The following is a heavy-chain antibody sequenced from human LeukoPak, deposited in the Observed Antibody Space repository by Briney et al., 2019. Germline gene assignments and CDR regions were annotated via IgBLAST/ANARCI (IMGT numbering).Heavy chain of an antibody. Sequence: PGGSLRLSCAASGFTFSSYGMSWVRQAPGKGLEWVSAISGSGGSTYYADSVKGRFTISRDNSKNTLYLQMNSLRAEDTAVYYCAKDLYIAVAATFDYWGQGTLVTVSS. CDR1: GFTFSSYG. D-gene: IGHD6-19*01. V-gene: IGHV3-23*01. J-gene: IGHJ4*02. CDR2: ISGSGGST. CDR3: AKDLYIAVAATFDY.